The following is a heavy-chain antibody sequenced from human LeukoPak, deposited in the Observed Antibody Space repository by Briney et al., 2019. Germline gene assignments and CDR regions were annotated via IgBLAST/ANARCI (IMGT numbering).Heavy chain of an antibody. Sequence: SETLSLTCTVSGGSISSSSYYWGWIRQPPGKGLEWIGSIYHSGSTYYNPSLKSRVTISVDTSKNQFSLKLSSVTAADTAVYYCARVRDGYNRPYFDYWGQGTLVTVSS. D-gene: IGHD5-24*01. CDR3: ARVRDGYNRPYFDY. J-gene: IGHJ4*02. V-gene: IGHV4-39*07. CDR2: IYHSGST. CDR1: GGSISSSSYY.